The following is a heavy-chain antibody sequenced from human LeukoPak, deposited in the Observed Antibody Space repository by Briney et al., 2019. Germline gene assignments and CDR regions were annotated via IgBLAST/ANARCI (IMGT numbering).Heavy chain of an antibody. V-gene: IGHV3-74*01. D-gene: IGHD6-19*01. CDR1: GFTFSSYW. Sequence: GGSLRLSCAASGFTFSSYWMHWVRQAPGKGLVWVSRIFGDASSTNYADSVKGRFTISRDNAKNTLYLQMNSLRADDTAVYYCARVLPNSGRYFDYWGQGTLVTVSS. J-gene: IGHJ4*02. CDR3: ARVLPNSGRYFDY. CDR2: IFGDASST.